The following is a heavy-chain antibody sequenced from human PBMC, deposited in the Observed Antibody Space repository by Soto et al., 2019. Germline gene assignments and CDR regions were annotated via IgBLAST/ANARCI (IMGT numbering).Heavy chain of an antibody. V-gene: IGHV4-30-2*01. CDR1: GGSISSGGYY. CDR2: IYHSGST. Sequence: PSETLSLTCTVSGGSISSGGYYWSWIRQHPGKGLGWIGYIYHSGSTYYNPSLKSRVTISVDRSKNQFSLKLSSVTAADTAVYYCARRRGFPYYYGMDVWGQGTTVTVSS. J-gene: IGHJ6*02. CDR3: ARRRGFPYYYGMDV. D-gene: IGHD5-12*01.